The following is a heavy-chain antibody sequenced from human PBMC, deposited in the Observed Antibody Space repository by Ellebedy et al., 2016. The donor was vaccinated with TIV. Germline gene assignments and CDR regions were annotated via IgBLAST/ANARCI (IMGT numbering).Heavy chain of an antibody. CDR2: ISAYNGNT. D-gene: IGHD6-19*01. J-gene: IGHJ6*02. CDR3: AREGMVAVAVNYYYYYYGMDV. CDR1: GYTFTSYG. V-gene: IGHV1-18*01. Sequence: ASVKVSXKASGYTFTSYGISWVRQAPGQGLEWMGWISAYNGNTNYAQKLQGRVTITTDTSTSTAYMELRSLRSDDTAVYYCAREGMVAVAVNYYYYYYGMDVWGQGTTVTVSS.